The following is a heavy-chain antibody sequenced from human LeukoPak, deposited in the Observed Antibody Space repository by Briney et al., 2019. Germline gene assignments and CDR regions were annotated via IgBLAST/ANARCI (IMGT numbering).Heavy chain of an antibody. CDR1: GFTFSNNW. D-gene: IGHD2-2*01. CDR3: ARALDSSSSRYQAFEE. CDR2: IKQDESEK. J-gene: IGHJ4*02. Sequence: GGSLRLSCSASGFTFSNNWMSWVRQAPGKGLEWGANIKQDESEKYYVDSVKGRFTISRDNAKSSLYLQMNSLRAEDTAVYYCARALDSSSSRYQAFEEWGQGTLSPSPQ. V-gene: IGHV3-7*01.